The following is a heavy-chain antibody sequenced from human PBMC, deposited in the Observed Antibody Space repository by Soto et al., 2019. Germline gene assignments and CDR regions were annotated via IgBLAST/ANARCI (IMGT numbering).Heavy chain of an antibody. CDR2: ISSSSSYI. CDR3: ARDHSDYYDSSGSWFDP. D-gene: IGHD3-22*01. V-gene: IGHV3-21*01. J-gene: IGHJ5*02. CDR1: GFTFSSYS. Sequence: PGGSLRLSCAASGFTFSSYSMNWVRQAPGKGLEWVSSISSSSSYIYYADSVKGRFTISRDNAKNSLYLQMNSLGAEDTAVYYCARDHSDYYDSSGSWFDPWGQGTLVTVSS.